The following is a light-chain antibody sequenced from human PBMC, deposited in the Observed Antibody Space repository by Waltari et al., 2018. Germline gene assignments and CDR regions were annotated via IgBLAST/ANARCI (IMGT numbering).Light chain of an antibody. CDR2: DVT. Sequence: QSALTQPASVSGSPGQSITISCTGTSSDVGAYVYVSWYQQNPGKVPKHMIYDVTYRPSGISNRFSGSKSGNTASLTISGLQAEDEADYYCCSYGGRYVFGTATKVTVL. CDR3: CSYGGRYV. J-gene: IGLJ1*01. V-gene: IGLV2-14*03. CDR1: SSDVGAYVY.